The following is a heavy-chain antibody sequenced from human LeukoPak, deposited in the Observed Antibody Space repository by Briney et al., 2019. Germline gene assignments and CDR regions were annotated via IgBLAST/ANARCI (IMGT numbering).Heavy chain of an antibody. Sequence: SETLSLTCTVSGGSITPYYWGWIRQPPGKGLEWIGYIYYSGNTNYNSSLKSRVTMSVDTSKNQFSLKLTSVAAADTAVYYCARYNGNAGDYFDYWGQGTLVSVSS. CDR3: ARYNGNAGDYFDY. J-gene: IGHJ4*02. CDR2: IYYSGNT. D-gene: IGHD1-26*01. CDR1: GGSITPYY. V-gene: IGHV4-59*08.